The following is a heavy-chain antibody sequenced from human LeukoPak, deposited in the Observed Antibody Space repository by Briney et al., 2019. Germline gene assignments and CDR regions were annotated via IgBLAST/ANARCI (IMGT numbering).Heavy chain of an antibody. J-gene: IGHJ5*02. V-gene: IGHV3-73*01. CDR2: IRSKAISYAT. CDR3: ARSLGYCSGGSCYFDGFDP. Sequence: GGSLRLSCAASGFTFSGSAMHWVRQASGKGLEWVGRIRSKAISYATAYAASVKGRFTISRDDSKNTAYLQMNSLKTEDTAVYYCARSLGYCSGGSCYFDGFDPWGQGTLVTVSS. CDR1: GFTFSGSA. D-gene: IGHD2-15*01.